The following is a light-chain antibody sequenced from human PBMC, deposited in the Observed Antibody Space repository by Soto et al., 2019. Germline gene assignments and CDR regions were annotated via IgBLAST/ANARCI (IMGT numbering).Light chain of an antibody. Sequence: QSVLTQPPSVSGAPGQRVTISCTGSSSNIGAGYGVHWYQQLPGTAPKLLMYGNSNRPSGVPDRFSGSKSGNSASLAITGLQAEDEADYYCQSYDISLSVVFGGGTQLTVL. J-gene: IGLJ3*02. CDR3: QSYDISLSVV. CDR1: SSNIGAGYG. V-gene: IGLV1-40*01. CDR2: GNS.